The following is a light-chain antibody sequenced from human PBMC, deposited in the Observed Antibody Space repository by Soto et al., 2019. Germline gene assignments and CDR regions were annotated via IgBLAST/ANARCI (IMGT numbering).Light chain of an antibody. V-gene: IGKV1-39*01. CDR2: APS. CDR3: QQSYNVPPT. CDR1: QNIDMF. J-gene: IGKJ1*01. Sequence: DIQMTQSPSSLSASLGDRVTITCRASQNIDMFLNWYRFEPGKAPQLLIHAPSTLQSGVPSRFSGSGSGTDFTLTISSLQPEDFATYYCQQSYNVPPTFGQGTKVEMK.